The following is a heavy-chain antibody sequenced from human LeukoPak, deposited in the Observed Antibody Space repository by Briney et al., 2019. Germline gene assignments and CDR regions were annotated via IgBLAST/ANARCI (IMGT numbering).Heavy chain of an antibody. D-gene: IGHD4-23*01. CDR2: INSDGSST. V-gene: IGHV3-74*01. Sequence: GGSLRLSCAASGFTFSNYWVHWVRQAPGKGLVWVSRINSDGSSTRYADSVKGRFTISRDNSKNTLYLQMNSLRAEDTAVYYCASLGKRLDYWGQGTLVTVSS. CDR3: ASLGKRLDY. CDR1: GFTFSNYW. J-gene: IGHJ4*02.